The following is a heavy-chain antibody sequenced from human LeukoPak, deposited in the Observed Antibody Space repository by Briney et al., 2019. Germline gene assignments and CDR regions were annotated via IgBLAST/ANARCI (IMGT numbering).Heavy chain of an antibody. Sequence: GGSLRLSCAASGFTFSSYGMSWVRQAAGKGLEWVSAISGSGGSTYYADSVKGRFTISRDNSKNTLYLQMNSLRAEDTAVYYCARDGVRDGLYFDYWGQGTLVTVSS. CDR1: GFTFSSYG. CDR2: ISGSGGST. V-gene: IGHV3-23*01. CDR3: ARDGVRDGLYFDY. D-gene: IGHD5-24*01. J-gene: IGHJ4*02.